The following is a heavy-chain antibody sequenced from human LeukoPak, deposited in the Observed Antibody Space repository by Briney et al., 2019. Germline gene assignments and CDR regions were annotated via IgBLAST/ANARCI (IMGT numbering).Heavy chain of an antibody. CDR2: VNSDGSYT. Sequence: PGGSLRLSCAASGFTFSSYWMHWVRQAPGKGLVWVSRVNSDGSYTSYADSVKGRFTISRDNAKNTLYLQMNSLRAEDTAVYYCVPSAMPELDYWGQGTLVTVSS. D-gene: IGHD2-2*01. CDR3: VPSAMPELDY. V-gene: IGHV3-74*01. CDR1: GFTFSSYW. J-gene: IGHJ4*02.